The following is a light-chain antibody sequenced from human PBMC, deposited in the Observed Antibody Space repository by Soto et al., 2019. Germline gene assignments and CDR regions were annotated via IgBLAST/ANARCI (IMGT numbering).Light chain of an antibody. CDR1: QSVTNY. V-gene: IGKV3-11*02. CDR3: QQRSNWPSIT. J-gene: IGKJ5*01. CDR2: DAS. Sequence: EIVLTQSPATLSLSPGERATLSCRASQSVTNYLAWYQQKPGQAPRLLIYDASNRATGIPARFSGSGSGRDFTLTISSLEPEDIAVYYCQQRSNWPSITFGQGTRLEIK.